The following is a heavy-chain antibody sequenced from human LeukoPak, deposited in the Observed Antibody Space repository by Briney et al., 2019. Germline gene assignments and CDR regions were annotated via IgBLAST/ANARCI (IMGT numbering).Heavy chain of an antibody. Sequence: SVKVSCKASGGTFSSYAISWARQARGQGLEWMGRIIPILGIANYAQKFQGRVTITADKSTSTAYMELSSLRSEDTAVYYCARDPAGYYYDSSGYFAWGQGTLVTVSS. CDR3: ARDPAGYYYDSSGYFA. J-gene: IGHJ5*02. V-gene: IGHV1-69*04. D-gene: IGHD3-22*01. CDR1: GGTFSSYA. CDR2: IIPILGIA.